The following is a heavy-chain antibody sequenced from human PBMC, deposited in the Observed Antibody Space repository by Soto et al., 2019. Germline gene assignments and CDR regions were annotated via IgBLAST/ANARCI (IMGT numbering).Heavy chain of an antibody. CDR3: ARDLWAGGPAEVMIGHNY. CDR1: GGTFSSYA. D-gene: IGHD3-10*02. Sequence: QVQLVQSGAEVKKPGSSVKVSCKASGGTFSSYAISWVRQAPGQGLEWMGGIIPIFGTANYAQKFQGRVTITADESTSTAYMELSSLRSEDTAVYYCARDLWAGGPAEVMIGHNYWGQGTLVTVSS. J-gene: IGHJ4*02. V-gene: IGHV1-69*01. CDR2: IIPIFGTA.